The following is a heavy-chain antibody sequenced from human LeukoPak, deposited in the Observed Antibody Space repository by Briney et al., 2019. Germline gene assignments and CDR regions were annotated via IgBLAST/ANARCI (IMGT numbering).Heavy chain of an antibody. CDR2: IKSKTDGGTT. V-gene: IGHV3-15*01. J-gene: IGHJ4*02. CDR3: TTGGSRYFDWLLI. CDR1: GFTFSNAW. Sequence: PGGSLRLSCAASGFTFSNAWMSWVRQAPGKGLEWVGRIKSKTDGGTTDYAAPVKGRFTISRDDSKNTLYLQMNSLKTEDTAVYYCTTGGSRYFDWLLIWGQGTLVTVSS. D-gene: IGHD3-9*01.